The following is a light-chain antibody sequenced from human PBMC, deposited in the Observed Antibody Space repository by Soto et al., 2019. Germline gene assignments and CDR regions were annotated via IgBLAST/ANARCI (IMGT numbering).Light chain of an antibody. Sequence: DIQMTQSPSTLSASVGDKVTITCRASQSISSWLAWYQQKPGKAPKLLIYDASSLESGVPSRFSGSGSGTEFTLTINSLQPDDFATYYCQQYNSYSLTIGGGTKVEIK. J-gene: IGKJ4*01. CDR1: QSISSW. V-gene: IGKV1-5*01. CDR2: DAS. CDR3: QQYNSYSLT.